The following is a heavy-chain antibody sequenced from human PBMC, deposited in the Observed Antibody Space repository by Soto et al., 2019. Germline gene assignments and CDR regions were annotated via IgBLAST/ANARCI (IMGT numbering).Heavy chain of an antibody. J-gene: IGHJ6*02. Sequence: GGSLRLSCAASEFTASSKYMSWVRQAPGKGLEWVSLIYRGGNTYYADSVKGRFTISRDNSKNTLYLQMNSLRAEDTAVYYCAGNWLLPDYYYYGMDVWGHGTTVTVSS. CDR3: AGNWLLPDYYYYGMDV. CDR1: EFTASSKY. CDR2: IYRGGNT. V-gene: IGHV3-66*01. D-gene: IGHD3-9*01.